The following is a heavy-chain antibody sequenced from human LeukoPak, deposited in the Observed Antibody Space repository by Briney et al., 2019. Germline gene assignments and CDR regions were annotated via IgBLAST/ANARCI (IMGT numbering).Heavy chain of an antibody. CDR3: ARHFRVLRYFDWLLLGTKPGYFDY. J-gene: IGHJ4*02. D-gene: IGHD3-9*01. CDR2: IYTSGST. CDR1: GGSISSGSYY. V-gene: IGHV4-61*02. Sequence: SETLSLTCTVSGGSISSGSYYWSWIRQPAGKGLEWIGRIYTSGSTNYNPSLKSRVTISVDTSKNQFSLKLSSVTAADTAVYYCARHFRVLRYFDWLLLGTKPGYFDYWGQGTLVTVSS.